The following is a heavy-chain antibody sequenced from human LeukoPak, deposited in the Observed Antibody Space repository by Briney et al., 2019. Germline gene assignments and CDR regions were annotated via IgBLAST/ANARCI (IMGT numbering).Heavy chain of an antibody. J-gene: IGHJ4*02. D-gene: IGHD2-15*01. Sequence: PGGSLRLSCAASGFTFSIYWMHWVRQAPGQGLAWVSRINTDGSSTSYADSVKGRFTISRDNAKNTLYLQMNSLRAEDTAVYYCARDVYCSGGSCYFDYWGQGTLVTVSS. CDR1: GFTFSIYW. CDR3: ARDVYCSGGSCYFDY. CDR2: INTDGSST. V-gene: IGHV3-74*01.